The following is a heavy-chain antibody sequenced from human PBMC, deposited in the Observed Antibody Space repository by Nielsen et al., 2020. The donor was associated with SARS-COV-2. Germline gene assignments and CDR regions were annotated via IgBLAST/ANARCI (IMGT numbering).Heavy chain of an antibody. CDR2: MNPNSGNT. Sequence: ASVKVSCKASGYTFTSYDINWVRQATGQGLEWMGWMNPNSGNTGYAQKFQGRVTMTRDTSTSTVYMELSSLRSEDTAVHYCARQSWGRGMDVWGQGTTVTVSS. CDR3: ARQSWGRGMDV. D-gene: IGHD3-16*01. V-gene: IGHV1-8*01. J-gene: IGHJ6*02. CDR1: GYTFTSYD.